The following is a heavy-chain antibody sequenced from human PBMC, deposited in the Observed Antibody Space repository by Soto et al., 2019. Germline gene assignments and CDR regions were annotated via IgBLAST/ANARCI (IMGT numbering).Heavy chain of an antibody. CDR3: ARDPGGHWGTMVRTLNWFDP. CDR1: GYTFTSYA. CDR2: INAGNGNT. D-gene: IGHD3-10*01. Sequence: ASVKVSCKASGYTFTSYAMHWVRQAPGQRLEWMGWINAGNGNTKYSQKFQGRVTITRDTSASTAYMELSSLRSEDTAVYYCARDPGGHWGTMVRTLNWFDPWGQGTLVTVSS. J-gene: IGHJ5*02. V-gene: IGHV1-3*01.